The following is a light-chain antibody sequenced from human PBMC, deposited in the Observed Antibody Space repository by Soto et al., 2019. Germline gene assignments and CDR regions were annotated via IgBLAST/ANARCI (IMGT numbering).Light chain of an antibody. CDR2: DVT. V-gene: IGLV2-14*03. Sequence: QSALTQPASVSGSPGQSITISCTGTSSDVGGYNYVSWYQHHPGKAPKLMIYDVTNRPSGVSNRFSGSKSGNTASLTISGLQAEDEADYYCSSYISSNTLYVFGTGTKLTVL. CDR3: SSYISSNTLYV. CDR1: SSDVGGYNY. J-gene: IGLJ1*01.